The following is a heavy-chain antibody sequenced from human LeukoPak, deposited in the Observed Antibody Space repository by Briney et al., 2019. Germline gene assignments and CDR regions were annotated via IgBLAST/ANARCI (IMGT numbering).Heavy chain of an antibody. CDR2: IRSRSNGWTS. J-gene: IGHJ4*02. D-gene: IGHD3-22*01. CDR3: TYDSSGYNYYFGH. Sequence: PGGSLRLSCTASGFTLGDFAMTWVPQAPGKGLGWVGSIRSRSNGWTSEYAAAVKGRGTFSRDDSQSIAYLQMNSLKTEDTAVYFCTYDSSGYNYYFGHWGQGTLVTVSS. CDR1: GFTLGDFA. V-gene: IGHV3-49*04.